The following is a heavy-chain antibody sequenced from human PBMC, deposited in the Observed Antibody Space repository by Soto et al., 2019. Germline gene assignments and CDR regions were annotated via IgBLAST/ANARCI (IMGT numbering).Heavy chain of an antibody. V-gene: IGHV3-7*01. CDR2: IKQDGSEK. CDR3: ARLGFSHCSSTSCYVGYYYYMDV. J-gene: IGHJ6*03. CDR1: GFTFSSYW. D-gene: IGHD2-2*01. Sequence: EVQLVESGGGSVQPGGSLRLSCAASGFTFSSYWMSWVRQAPGKGLEWVANIKQDGSEKYYVDSVKGRFTISRDNAKNSLYLQMNSLRAEDTAVHYCARLGFSHCSSTSCYVGYYYYMDVWGKGTTVTVSS.